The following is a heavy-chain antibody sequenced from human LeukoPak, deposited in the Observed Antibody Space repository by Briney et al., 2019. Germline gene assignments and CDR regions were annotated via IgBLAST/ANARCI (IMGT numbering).Heavy chain of an antibody. CDR1: GGSFSGYY. Sequence: SETLSLTCAVYGGSFSGYYWSWIRQPPGKGLEWIGGINHSGSTNYNTSLKSRATISVDSSKNQFSLKLSSVTAADTAVYYCARRGLGRSITMVRGVHYFDYWGQGTLVTVSS. V-gene: IGHV4-34*01. CDR2: INHSGST. J-gene: IGHJ4*02. CDR3: ARRGLGRSITMVRGVHYFDY. D-gene: IGHD3-10*01.